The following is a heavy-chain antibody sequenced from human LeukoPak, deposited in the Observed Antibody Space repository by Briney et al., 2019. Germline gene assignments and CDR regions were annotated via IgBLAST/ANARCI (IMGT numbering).Heavy chain of an antibody. J-gene: IGHJ5*02. CDR2: INPSGGST. V-gene: IGHV1-46*01. CDR1: GYTFTSYY. CDR3: ARDPYYYGSGIYLKGDHWFDP. D-gene: IGHD3-10*01. Sequence: ASVKVSFKASGYTFTSYYMRWVQQAPGQGLEWMGIINPSGGSTSYAQKFQGRVTMTRDTSTSTVYMELSSLRSEDTAVYYCARDPYYYGSGIYLKGDHWFDPWGQGTLVTVSS.